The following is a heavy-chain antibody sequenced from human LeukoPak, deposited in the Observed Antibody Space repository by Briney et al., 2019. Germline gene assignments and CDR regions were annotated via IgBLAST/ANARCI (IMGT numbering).Heavy chain of an antibody. V-gene: IGHV4-30-4*01. D-gene: IGHD7-27*01. J-gene: IGHJ3*02. CDR1: GGSISSGDYY. CDR3: ARDPTNWEDAFDI. CDR2: IYYSGST. Sequence: SETLSLTCTVSGGSISSGDYYWSWIRQPPGKGLEWIGYIYYSGSTYYNPSLKSRVTISVDTSKNQFSLKLSSVTAADTAVYYCARDPTNWEDAFDIWGQGTMVTVSS.